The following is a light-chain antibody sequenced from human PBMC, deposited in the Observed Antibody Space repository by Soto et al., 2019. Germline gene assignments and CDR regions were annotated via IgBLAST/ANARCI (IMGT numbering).Light chain of an antibody. CDR2: GNS. CDR3: QYYDSSLRGLV. Sequence: QAVLTQPPSVSGAPGQRVTISCTGSSSNIGAGYDVHWYQQLPGTAPKLLIYGNSNRPSGVPDRFSGSKSGTSASLAITGLQAEAEADYSCQYYDSSLRGLVSGTGTQVTVL. J-gene: IGLJ1*01. CDR1: SSNIGAGYD. V-gene: IGLV1-40*01.